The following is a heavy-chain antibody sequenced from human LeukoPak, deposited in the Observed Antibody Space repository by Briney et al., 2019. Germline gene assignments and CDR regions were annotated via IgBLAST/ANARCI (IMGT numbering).Heavy chain of an antibody. CDR3: ARGGDYVWGSYRDAFDI. CDR1: GYTFTSYY. Sequence: ASVTVSCKASGYTFTSYYMHWVRQAPGQGLEWMGIINPSGGSTSYAQKFQGRVTMTRDTSTSTVYMELSSLRSEDTAVYYCARGGDYVWGSYRDAFDIWGQGTMVTVSS. D-gene: IGHD3-16*02. V-gene: IGHV1-46*01. J-gene: IGHJ3*02. CDR2: INPSGGST.